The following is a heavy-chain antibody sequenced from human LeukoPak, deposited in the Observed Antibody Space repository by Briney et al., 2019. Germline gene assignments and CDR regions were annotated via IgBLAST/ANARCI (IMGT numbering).Heavy chain of an antibody. CDR1: GGSISSGDYY. CDR3: ARGPYYYDTSAWLDP. CDR2: IYYSGST. Sequence: SETQSLTCTVSGGSISSGDYYWSWIRQPPGKGLEWIGYIYYSGSTYYNPSLKSRLTISVDTSKNQFSLRLSSVTAADTAVYYCARGPYYYDTSAWLDPWGQGTQVTVSS. J-gene: IGHJ5*02. V-gene: IGHV4-30-4*01. D-gene: IGHD3-22*01.